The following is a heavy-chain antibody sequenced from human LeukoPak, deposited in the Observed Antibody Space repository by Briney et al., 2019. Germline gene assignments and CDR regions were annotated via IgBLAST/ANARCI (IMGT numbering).Heavy chain of an antibody. CDR1: GDSVSSNGVP. CDR2: TYYRSRWYN. V-gene: IGHV6-1*01. Sequence: SQTLSLTCAISGDSVSSNGVPWNWIRQSPSRGLEWLGRTYYRSRWYNEYAVSVKSRIAINADTSKNQFSLQLNSVTPEDTAMYYCARGAWNAFDYWGQGTLVTVSS. J-gene: IGHJ4*02. D-gene: IGHD1-1*01. CDR3: ARGAWNAFDY.